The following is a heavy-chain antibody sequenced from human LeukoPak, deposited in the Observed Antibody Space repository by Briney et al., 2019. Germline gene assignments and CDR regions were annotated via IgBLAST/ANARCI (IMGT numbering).Heavy chain of an antibody. D-gene: IGHD6-6*01. CDR2: INPNSGGT. CDR3: ARGNPNSSSYAY. J-gene: IGHJ4*02. CDR1: GYTFTGYY. Sequence: ASVNVSCKASGYTFTGYYMHWVRQAPGQGLEWMGWINPNSGGTNYAQKFQGRVTMTRDTSISTAYMELSRLRSDDTAVYYCARGNPNSSSYAYWGQGTLVTVSS. V-gene: IGHV1-2*02.